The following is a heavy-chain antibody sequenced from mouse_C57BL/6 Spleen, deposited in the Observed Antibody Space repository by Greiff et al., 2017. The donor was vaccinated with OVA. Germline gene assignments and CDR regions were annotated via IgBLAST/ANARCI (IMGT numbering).Heavy chain of an antibody. J-gene: IGHJ3*01. CDR3: AGSGSSYDWCAY. D-gene: IGHD1-1*01. CDR1: GYTFTSYG. CDR2: IYTRSGNT. V-gene: IGHV1-81*01. Sequence: VQLQQSGAELARPGASVKLSCKASGYTFTSYGISWVKQRTGQGLEWIGEIYTRSGNTYYNEKFKGKATLTADKSSSTAYMELRSLTSEDSAVYFCAGSGSSYDWCAYWGQGTLVTVSA.